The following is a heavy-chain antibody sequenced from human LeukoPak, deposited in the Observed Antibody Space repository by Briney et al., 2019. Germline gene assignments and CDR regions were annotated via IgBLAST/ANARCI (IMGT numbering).Heavy chain of an antibody. J-gene: IGHJ4*02. V-gene: IGHV3-7*01. Sequence: GGSLRLSCAASGFTFSSYWMTWVRQAPGKGLEWVANIKQDGSEKYYVDSVNGRFTISRDNAKNSLYLQMNSLRAEDTAVYYCARGFYGAGSQFDYWGQGTLVTVSS. CDR3: ARGFYGAGSQFDY. CDR2: IKQDGSEK. CDR1: GFTFSSYW. D-gene: IGHD3-10*01.